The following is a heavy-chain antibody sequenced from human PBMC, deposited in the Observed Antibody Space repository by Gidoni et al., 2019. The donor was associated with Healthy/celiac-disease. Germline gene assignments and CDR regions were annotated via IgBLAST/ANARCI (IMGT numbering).Heavy chain of an antibody. V-gene: IGHV3-73*01. CDR3: TRPGRGYGSGSYYNVDY. CDR1: GFTFSGSA. J-gene: IGHJ4*02. Sequence: SGFTFSGSAMHWVRQASGKGLEWVGRIRSKANSYATAYDASVKGRFTISRDDSKNTAYLQMNSLKTEDTAVYYCTRPGRGYGSGSYYNVDYWGQGTLVTVSS. CDR2: IRSKANSYAT. D-gene: IGHD3-10*01.